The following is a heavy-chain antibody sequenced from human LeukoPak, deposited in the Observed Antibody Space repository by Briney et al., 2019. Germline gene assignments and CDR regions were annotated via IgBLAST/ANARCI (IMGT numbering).Heavy chain of an antibody. CDR1: GYSFTDYW. D-gene: IGHD6-19*01. V-gene: IGHV5-51*01. J-gene: IGHJ4*02. CDR3: ARSVAATEAPDY. Sequence: GESLKISCKGSGYSFTDYWIGWVRQMPGKGLEWMGIIYPGDSETLYSPSFQGQVTISADKSISTAYLQWSSLKASDTAMYYCARSVAATEAPDYWGQGTLVTVSS. CDR2: IYPGDSET.